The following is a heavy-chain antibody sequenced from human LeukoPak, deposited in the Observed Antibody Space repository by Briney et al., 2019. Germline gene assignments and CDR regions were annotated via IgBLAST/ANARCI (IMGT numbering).Heavy chain of an antibody. D-gene: IGHD5-18*01. J-gene: IGHJ4*02. CDR2: IYPADAGT. CDR3: ARLLIAMTDY. V-gene: IGHV5-51*01. CDR1: GYTFTSYW. Sequence: GESLKISCKGSGYTFTSYWIGWVRQMPGKGLEWMGIIYPADAGTRYSPSFQGQVTISADKSTSTAYLQWSSLRASDTAIYYCARLLIAMTDYWGQGTLVTVSS.